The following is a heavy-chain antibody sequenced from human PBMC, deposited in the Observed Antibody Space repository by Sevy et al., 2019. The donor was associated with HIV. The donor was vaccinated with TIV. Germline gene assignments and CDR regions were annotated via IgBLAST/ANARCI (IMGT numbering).Heavy chain of an antibody. J-gene: IGHJ4*02. CDR1: GGSLSSGSYY. V-gene: IGHV4-61*01. CDR3: VRDRIAAAGGYFDN. D-gene: IGHD6-13*01. CDR2: ISYIGST. Sequence: SETLSLTCTVSGGSLSSGSYYWSWNRQPPGKGLEWIGYISYIGSTNYNPSLKSRVTISVDTSKNQLSLRLTSVTAADTAVYYCVRDRIAAAGGYFDNWGQGTLVTVSS.